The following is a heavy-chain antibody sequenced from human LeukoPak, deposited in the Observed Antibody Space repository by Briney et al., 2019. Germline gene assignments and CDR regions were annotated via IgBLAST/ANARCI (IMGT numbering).Heavy chain of an antibody. CDR1: GFTFSSYA. J-gene: IGHJ4*02. CDR2: ISVSGANT. V-gene: IGHV3-23*01. Sequence: GGSLRLSCAASGFTFSSYAMSWLRQAPGKGLEWVSSISVSGANTYYADSVKGRFTISGDISKNTLFLQMNSLRAEDTAVYYCAKTQGYYDYWGQGTLVTVSS. CDR3: AKTQGYYDY. D-gene: IGHD3-22*01.